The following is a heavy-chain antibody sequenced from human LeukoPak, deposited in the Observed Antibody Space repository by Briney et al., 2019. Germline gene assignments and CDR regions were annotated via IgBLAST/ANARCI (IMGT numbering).Heavy chain of an antibody. J-gene: IGHJ6*03. Sequence: TSETLSLTCTVSGGSISSGSYYWSWIRQPAGKGLEWIGRIYTSGSTNYNPSLKSRVTISVDTSKNQFSLKLSSVTAADTAVYYCARTSAEAEDYYYYYYMDVWGKGTTVTVSS. CDR3: ARTSAEAEDYYYYYYMDV. V-gene: IGHV4-61*02. CDR1: GGSISSGSYY. CDR2: IYTSGST.